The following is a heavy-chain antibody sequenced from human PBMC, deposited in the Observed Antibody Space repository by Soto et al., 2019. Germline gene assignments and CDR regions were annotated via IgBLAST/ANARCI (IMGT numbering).Heavy chain of an antibody. J-gene: IGHJ4*02. D-gene: IGHD1-26*01. CDR3: ARGGSHSSDS. CDR2: IKEDGSEK. CDR1: GFTFSDFW. V-gene: IGHV3-7*05. Sequence: EAQLVESGGGLVQPGGSLRLSCAGSGFTFSDFWMSWVRQAPGKRLEWVANIKEDGSEKYLVDSVKGRFTISRDNAKSSLSLQMNRLRAEDTAVDHCARGGSHSSDSWGQGTLVTVSS.